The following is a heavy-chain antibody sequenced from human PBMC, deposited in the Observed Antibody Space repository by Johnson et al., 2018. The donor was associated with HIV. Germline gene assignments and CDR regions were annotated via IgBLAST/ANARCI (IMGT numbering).Heavy chain of an antibody. CDR2: IYSGGTK. Sequence: VQLVESGGGMGRPGGSLRLSCAASGFTVSSNYMSWVRQAPGKGLEWVSVIYSGGTKYYADSVKGRFTVSRDNSKNTLYLQMNSLRAEDTAVYYCAKAFEYSSSSMAFDIWGQGTMVTVSS. J-gene: IGHJ3*02. D-gene: IGHD6-6*01. CDR3: AKAFEYSSSSMAFDI. V-gene: IGHV3-66*02. CDR1: GFTVSSNY.